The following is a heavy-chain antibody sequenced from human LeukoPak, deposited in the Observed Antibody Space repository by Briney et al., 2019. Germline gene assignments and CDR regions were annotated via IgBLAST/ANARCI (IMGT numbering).Heavy chain of an antibody. V-gene: IGHV3-7*01. Sequence: GGSLRLSCAASGFTFSSYWMSWVRQAPGKGLEWVANIKQDGSEKYYVDSVKGRFTISRDNAKNSLYLQMNSLRAEDTAVYYCARDGSSSWYVEYFDYWGQGTLVTVSS. D-gene: IGHD6-13*01. CDR1: GFTFSSYW. CDR3: ARDGSSSWYVEYFDY. J-gene: IGHJ4*02. CDR2: IKQDGSEK.